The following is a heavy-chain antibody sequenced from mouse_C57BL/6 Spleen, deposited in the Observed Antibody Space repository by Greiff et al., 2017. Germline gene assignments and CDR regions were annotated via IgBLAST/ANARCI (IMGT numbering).Heavy chain of an antibody. Sequence: ESGPGLVKPSQSLSLTCSVSGYSITSGYYWYWLRHFPGNKLEWMGSISYDGSNNYNPSLKNRISITRDTSKNQFFLKLNSVTTEDTATYDCARSLYDYDGYFDVWGTGTTVTVSS. CDR2: ISYDGSN. CDR1: GYSITSGYY. CDR3: ARSLYDYDGYFDV. J-gene: IGHJ1*03. V-gene: IGHV3-6*01. D-gene: IGHD2-4*01.